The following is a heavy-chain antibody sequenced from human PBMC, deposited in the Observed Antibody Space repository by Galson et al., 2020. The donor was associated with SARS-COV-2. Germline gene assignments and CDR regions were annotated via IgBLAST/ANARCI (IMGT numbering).Heavy chain of an antibody. V-gene: IGHV4-31*03. J-gene: IGHJ2*01. CDR2: MYHSGTA. D-gene: IGHD3-9*01. CDR1: GDSVSRGDYW. CDR3: ARTVPLTPTAARYFDL. Sequence: SETLSLTCTVSGDSVSRGDYWWSWIRQHPGKGLEWIGYMYHSGTAHYNPSLKSRVSISADTSKNQLSLKLNSVTAADTAVYFCARTVPLTPTAARYFDLWGRGTLVTVSS.